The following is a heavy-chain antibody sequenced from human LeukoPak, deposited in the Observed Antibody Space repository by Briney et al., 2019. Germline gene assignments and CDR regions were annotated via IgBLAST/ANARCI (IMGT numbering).Heavy chain of an antibody. CDR3: ASTDLFVVAATTEYYWDY. V-gene: IGHV1-69*06. D-gene: IGHD2-15*01. J-gene: IGHJ4*02. Sequence: SVKVSCKASGGTFSSYAISWVRQAPGQGLEWMGGIIPIFGTANYAQKFQGRVTITADKSTSTAYMELSSLRSEDTAVYYCASTDLFVVAATTEYYWDYWDQGTVVTVSS. CDR1: GGTFSSYA. CDR2: IIPIFGTA.